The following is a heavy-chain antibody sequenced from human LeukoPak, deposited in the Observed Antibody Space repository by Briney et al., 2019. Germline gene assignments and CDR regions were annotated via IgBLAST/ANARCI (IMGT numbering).Heavy chain of an antibody. CDR3: ARVGNHFHWYLDL. CDR1: GFSVSLNY. CDR2: LYSGSDT. V-gene: IGHV3-53*01. J-gene: IGHJ2*01. Sequence: GGSLRLSCAASGFSVSLNYMNWVRQAPGKGLEWVSILYSGSDTYYADSVKGRFTISRDSSKNMLFLHVNSLRAEDTAVYYCARVGNHFHWYLDLWGRGTLVTVSS. D-gene: IGHD3-3*02.